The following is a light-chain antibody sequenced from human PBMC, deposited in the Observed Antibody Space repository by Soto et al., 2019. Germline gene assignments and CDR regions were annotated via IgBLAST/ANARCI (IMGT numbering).Light chain of an antibody. CDR3: QQYIDWPPNT. Sequence: EVVLTQSPATLSVSPGERATLSCRASQTVSRSLAWYQQKPGQAPRLLIYGASMRATGVPDRFSGSGSGTDFTLTISSLQSEDFAVYYCQQYIDWPPNTFGQGTKVEIK. J-gene: IGKJ2*01. V-gene: IGKV3-15*01. CDR2: GAS. CDR1: QTVSRS.